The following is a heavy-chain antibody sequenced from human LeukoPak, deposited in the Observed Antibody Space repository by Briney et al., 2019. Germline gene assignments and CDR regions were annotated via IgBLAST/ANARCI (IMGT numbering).Heavy chain of an antibody. D-gene: IGHD3-22*01. Sequence: GGSLRLSCAASGFTFDDYAMHWVRQAPGRGVEGVSGISWNSGSIGYADSVKGRFTISRDNAKNSLYLQMNSLRAEDTALYYCAKEGAYYYDSSGYYYGFDYWGQGTLVTVSS. CDR3: AKEGAYYYDSSGYYYGFDY. CDR2: ISWNSGSI. J-gene: IGHJ4*02. CDR1: GFTFDDYA. V-gene: IGHV3-9*01.